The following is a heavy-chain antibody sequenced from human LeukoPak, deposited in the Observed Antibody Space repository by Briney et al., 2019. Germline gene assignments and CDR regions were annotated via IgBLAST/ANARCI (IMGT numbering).Heavy chain of an antibody. V-gene: IGHV3-30*04. CDR2: ISYDGSNK. CDR3: ARDFYYDILTGSPDY. D-gene: IGHD3-9*01. Sequence: GGSLRLSCAASGFTFSSYAMHWVRQAPGKGLEWVAVISYDGSNKYYADSVKGRFTISRDNSKNTLYLQMNSLRAEDTAVYYCARDFYYDILTGSPDYWGQGTLVTVSS. J-gene: IGHJ4*02. CDR1: GFTFSSYA.